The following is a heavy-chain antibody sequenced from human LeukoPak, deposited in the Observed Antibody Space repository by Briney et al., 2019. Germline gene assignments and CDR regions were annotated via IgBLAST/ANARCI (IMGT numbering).Heavy chain of an antibody. CDR1: GGSFSGYY. Sequence: SETLSLTCAVYGGSFSGYYWSWLRQPPGKGLEWIGEINHSGSTNYNPSLKSRVTISVDTSKNQFSLKLSSVTAADTAVYYCASGLVESYYYGMDVWGQGTTVTVSS. J-gene: IGHJ6*02. CDR3: ASGLVESYYYGMDV. V-gene: IGHV4-34*01. D-gene: IGHD2-21*01. CDR2: INHSGST.